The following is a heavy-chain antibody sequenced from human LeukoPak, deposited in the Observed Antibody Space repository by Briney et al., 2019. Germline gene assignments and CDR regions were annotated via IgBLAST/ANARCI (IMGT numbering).Heavy chain of an antibody. Sequence: SVKVSCKASGGTFSSYAVSWVRPAPGQGHEWMGGIIPIFGSANYAQKFQGRVTITADESTSTAYMELSSLRSEDTAMYYCARDAGSSWSVGVSDIWGQGTLVAVSS. CDR1: GGTFSSYA. V-gene: IGHV1-69*13. J-gene: IGHJ3*02. D-gene: IGHD6-13*01. CDR3: ARDAGSSWSVGVSDI. CDR2: IIPIFGSA.